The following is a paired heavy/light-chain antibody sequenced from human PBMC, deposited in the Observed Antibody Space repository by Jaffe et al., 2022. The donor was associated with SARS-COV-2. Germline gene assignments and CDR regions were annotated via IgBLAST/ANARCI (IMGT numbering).Heavy chain of an antibody. CDR3: ARGPHYGDYSDFFDY. CDR2: IKYDGSVM. CDR1: GFTFSKNW. Sequence: EVQLVESGGGLVQPGGSLRLSCAASGFTFSKNWMSWVRQAPGKGLEWVANIKYDGSVMYNVESVKGRFTVSRDNAKNSLYLQMNSLGAGDTAVYYCARGPHYGDYSDFFDYWGRGTLVTVSS. D-gene: IGHD4-17*01. V-gene: IGHV3-7*01. J-gene: IGHJ4*02.
Light chain of an antibody. CDR1: QSLLMSNGHNY. CDR2: LVS. V-gene: IGKV2-28*01. Sequence: IVLTQSPLSLSVTPGEPASISCRSSQSLLMSNGHNYLNWYLQKPGQSPQLLIYLVSNRASGVPDRFSGSGSGTDFTLKISRVEAEDVGVYYCMQPIQTPGVTFGPGTKVDIK. CDR3: MQPIQTPGVT. J-gene: IGKJ3*01.